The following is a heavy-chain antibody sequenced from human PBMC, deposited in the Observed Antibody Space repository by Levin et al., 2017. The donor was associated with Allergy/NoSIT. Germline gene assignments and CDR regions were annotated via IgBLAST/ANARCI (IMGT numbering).Heavy chain of an antibody. D-gene: IGHD2-8*01. CDR2: ISSSSSYI. J-gene: IGHJ6*02. Sequence: GGSLRLSCAASGFTFNSYSMNWVRQAPGKGLEWVSSISSSSSYIYYADSVKGRFTISRDNAKNSLYLQMNSLGAEDTAVYYCAREMWAYYMDVWGQGTTVTVSS. CDR3: AREMWAYYMDV. CDR1: GFTFNSYS. V-gene: IGHV3-21*01.